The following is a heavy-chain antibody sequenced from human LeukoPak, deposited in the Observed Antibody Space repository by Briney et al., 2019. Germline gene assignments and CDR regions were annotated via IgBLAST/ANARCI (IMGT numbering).Heavy chain of an antibody. D-gene: IGHD2-15*01. J-gene: IGHJ2*01. CDR1: GYIFNKYW. CDR2: VYPDDSDT. Sequence: GGSLNLYCQGFGYIFNKYWMGLVREMPGEGLEWMGIVYPDDSDTRYSPSFQGQVTISADKPISTAYLQWTSLQASDSAMYFCARRGGSDWYFDLWGRGTVITVSS. V-gene: IGHV5-51*01. CDR3: ARRGGSDWYFDL.